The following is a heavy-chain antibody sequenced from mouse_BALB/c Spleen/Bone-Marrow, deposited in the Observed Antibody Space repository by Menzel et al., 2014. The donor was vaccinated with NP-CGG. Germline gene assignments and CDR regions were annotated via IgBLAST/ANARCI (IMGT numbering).Heavy chain of an antibody. V-gene: IGHV7-1*02. J-gene: IGHJ3*01. Sequence: EVQGVESGGGLVQPGDSLRLSCAPSGFTFSDFYMEWVRQPPGKRLEWIAASRNKAKYYTTEYSASVKGRFIVSRDTSQGVLYLQMNALRAEDTAIYYCARDVGYGNYFVYWGQGTLVTVSA. D-gene: IGHD2-10*02. CDR3: ARDVGYGNYFVY. CDR2: SRNKAKYYTT. CDR1: GFTFSDFY.